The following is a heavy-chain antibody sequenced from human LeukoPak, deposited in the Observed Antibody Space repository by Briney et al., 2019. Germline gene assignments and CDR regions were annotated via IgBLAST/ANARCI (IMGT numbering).Heavy chain of an antibody. J-gene: IGHJ4*02. CDR2: IKQDGSEK. Sequence: GGSLRLSCAASGFSFSTYWMNWVRQTPGKGLEWVATIKQDGSEKYYVDSVKGRSVISRDNAKNSLYLQMNSLRAEDTAVYYCARGPRVRSDDYWGQGTLVTVSS. V-gene: IGHV3-7*01. CDR1: GFSFSTYW. D-gene: IGHD3-3*01. CDR3: ARGPRVRSDDY.